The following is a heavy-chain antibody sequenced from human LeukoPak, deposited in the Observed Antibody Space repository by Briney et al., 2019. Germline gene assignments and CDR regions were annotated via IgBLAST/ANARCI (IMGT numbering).Heavy chain of an antibody. V-gene: IGHV4-34*01. D-gene: IGHD6-13*01. J-gene: IGHJ4*02. Sequence: PSETLSLTCAVYGGSFSGYYWSWIRQPPRKGLELIGEINHSGSTNYNPSLKSRVTISVDTSKNQFSLKLSSVTAADTAVYYCARDLDGSSWYFGYWGQGTLVTVSS. CDR3: ARDLDGSSWYFGY. CDR2: INHSGST. CDR1: GGSFSGYY.